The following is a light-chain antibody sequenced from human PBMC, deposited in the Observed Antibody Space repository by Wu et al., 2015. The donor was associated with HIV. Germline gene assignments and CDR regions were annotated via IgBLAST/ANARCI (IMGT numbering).Light chain of an antibody. J-gene: IGKJ2*01. CDR2: TAS. Sequence: DIQMTQSPSSLSASVGDRVTITCRASQSITTYLNWYQQKPGKAPKLLIYTASSLQSGVPSRFSCSGSGTDFTLTISSLQPEDFATYYCQQRYSTPVTFGRGPSWRSN. CDR1: QSITTY. CDR3: QQRYSTPVT. V-gene: IGKV1-39*01.